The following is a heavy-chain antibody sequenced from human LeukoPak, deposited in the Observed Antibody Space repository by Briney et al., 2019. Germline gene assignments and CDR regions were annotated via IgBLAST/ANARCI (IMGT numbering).Heavy chain of an antibody. CDR3: AKGISGNSSYFDY. CDR2: IAPDGSYK. J-gene: IGHJ4*02. D-gene: IGHD1-20*01. Sequence: GGSLRLSCAASGFTFSSDGIHWVRQAPGKGLEWVADIAPDGSYKYYADSLKGRFTISRDNSRNTLYLQMNSLRAEDTAVYYCAKGISGNSSYFDYWGQGTLVTVSS. CDR1: GFTFSSDG. V-gene: IGHV3-30*19.